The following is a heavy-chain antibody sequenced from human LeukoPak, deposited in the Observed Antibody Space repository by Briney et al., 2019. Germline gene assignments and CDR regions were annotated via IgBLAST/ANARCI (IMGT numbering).Heavy chain of an antibody. D-gene: IGHD2/OR15-2a*01. CDR3: AKDKSRIREYCLDY. CDR1: GGSISSYY. J-gene: IGHJ4*02. Sequence: SETLSLTCTVSGGSISSYYWSWIRQPPGKGLEWIGYIHYSGSTHYNPSLKSRVTISVDTSKNQFSLKLSSVTAADTALYYCAKDKSRIREYCLDYWGQGTLVTVSS. CDR2: IHYSGST. V-gene: IGHV4-59*01.